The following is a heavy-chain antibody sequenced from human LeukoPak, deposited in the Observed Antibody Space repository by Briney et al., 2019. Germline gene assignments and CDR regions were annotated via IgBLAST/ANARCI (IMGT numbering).Heavy chain of an antibody. CDR3: AGTTVTTDYYYYMDV. D-gene: IGHD4-17*01. J-gene: IGHJ6*03. CDR1: GYTFTSYY. V-gene: IGHV1-46*01. Sequence: ASVKVPCKASGYTFTSYYMHWVRQAPGQGLEWMGIINPSGGSTSYAQKFQGRVTMTRDTSTSTVYMEMSSLRSEDTAVYYCAGTTVTTDYYYYMDVRGKGTTVTVSS. CDR2: INPSGGST.